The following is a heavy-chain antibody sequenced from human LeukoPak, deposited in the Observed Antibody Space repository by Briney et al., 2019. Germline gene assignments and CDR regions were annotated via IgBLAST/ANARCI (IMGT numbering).Heavy chain of an antibody. V-gene: IGHV4-34*01. CDR2: INHSGST. CDR3: ARGRLRASPTGGNAFDI. Sequence: PSETLSLTCAVYGGSFSGYYWSWIRQPPGKGLEWIGEINHSGSTNYNPSLKSRVTISVDTSKYQFSLKLSSVTAADTAVYYCARGRLRASPTGGNAFDIWGQGTMVTVSS. CDR1: GGSFSGYY. J-gene: IGHJ3*02. D-gene: IGHD5-12*01.